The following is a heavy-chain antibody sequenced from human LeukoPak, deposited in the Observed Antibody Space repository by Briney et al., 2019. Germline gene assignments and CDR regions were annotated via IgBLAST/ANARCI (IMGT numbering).Heavy chain of an antibody. CDR1: GDSFVRSIFY. Sequence: PSATLSLTCTVSGDSFVRSIFYWGWIRQPPGKGLEWIGRIHYSGSPYYNPSLKSRVSISVDTSKNQFSLKVTSVTATDTSMYYCARVSGYCSAGSCYSSTFDSWGQGTLVTVSS. CDR2: IHYSGSP. CDR3: ARVSGYCSAGSCYSSTFDS. V-gene: IGHV4-39*01. D-gene: IGHD2-15*01. J-gene: IGHJ4*02.